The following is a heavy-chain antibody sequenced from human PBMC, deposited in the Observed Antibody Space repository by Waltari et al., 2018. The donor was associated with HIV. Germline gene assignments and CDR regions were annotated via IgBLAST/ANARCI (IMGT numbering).Heavy chain of an antibody. D-gene: IGHD6-6*01. CDR1: GFTFINYA. J-gene: IGHJ4*02. V-gene: IGHV3-23*01. Sequence: EVQLLESGGGLVQPGGSLRLSCAASGFTFINYAMTWVRPAPGKGLEWVSVISGSGATTYYAASVKGRFTISRDNSKNTLYLQISSLRAEDTAVYYCAKRPSSSNLGWYFDYWGQGTLVTVSS. CDR2: ISGSGATT. CDR3: AKRPSSSNLGWYFDY.